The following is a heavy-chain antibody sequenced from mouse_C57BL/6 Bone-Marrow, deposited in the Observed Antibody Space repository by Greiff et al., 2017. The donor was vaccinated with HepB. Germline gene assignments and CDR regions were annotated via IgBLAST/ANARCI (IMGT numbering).Heavy chain of an antibody. Sequence: QVQLKQPGAELVKPGASVKLSCKASGYTFTSYWMHWVKQRPGGGLEWIGRIDPNSGGTKYNEKFKSKATLTVDKPSSTAYMQLSSLTSEDSAVYYCAKFDFFTTLYYFDYWGQGTTLTVSS. D-gene: IGHD2-12*01. CDR1: GYTFTSYW. J-gene: IGHJ2*01. V-gene: IGHV1-72*01. CDR2: IDPNSGGT. CDR3: AKFDFFTTLYYFDY.